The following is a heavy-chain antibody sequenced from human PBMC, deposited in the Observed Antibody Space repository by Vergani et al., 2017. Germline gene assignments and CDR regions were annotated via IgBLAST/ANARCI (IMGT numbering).Heavy chain of an antibody. J-gene: IGHJ6*02. CDR1: GFTFNSYG. CDR3: AKPRVRGDNYGMDV. CDR2: IRNDGSNK. D-gene: IGHD3-10*01. Sequence: QVQLVESGGGVVQPGGSLRLSCAASGFTFNSYGMHWVRQAPGKGLEWVAFIRNDGSNKYYADSVKGRFTISRDTSKNTLYLQMNSLRAEDTAVYYCAKPRVRGDNYGMDVWGQGTTVTVSS. V-gene: IGHV3-30*02.